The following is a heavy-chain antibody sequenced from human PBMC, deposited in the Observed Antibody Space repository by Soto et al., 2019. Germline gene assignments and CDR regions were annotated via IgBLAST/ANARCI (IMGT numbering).Heavy chain of an antibody. CDR1: GFTFSSYS. CDR3: ARDPSYCSGGSCYRYWYLDL. CDR2: TSSSSSTI. D-gene: IGHD2-15*01. J-gene: IGHJ2*01. V-gene: IGHV3-48*01. Sequence: PGGSLRLSCAASGFTFSSYSMNWVRQAPGKGLEWVSYTSSSSSTIYYADSVKGRFTISRDNAKNSLYLQMNSLRAEDSAVYYCARDPSYCSGGSCYRYWYLDLWGRGTLVTVSS.